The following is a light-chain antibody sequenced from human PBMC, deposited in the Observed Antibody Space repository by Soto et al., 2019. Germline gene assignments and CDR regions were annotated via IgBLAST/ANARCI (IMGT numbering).Light chain of an antibody. Sequence: QSALTHPASVSGSPGQSITISCTGTSSDIGAYNFVSWYQQHPGKAPKLMLYDVNIRPSGVSNRFSGSKSGNTASLTISGLQAEDEADYYCTSWTTSTTMIFGGGTKLTVL. V-gene: IGLV2-14*03. J-gene: IGLJ2*01. CDR2: DVN. CDR3: TSWTTSTTMI. CDR1: SSDIGAYNF.